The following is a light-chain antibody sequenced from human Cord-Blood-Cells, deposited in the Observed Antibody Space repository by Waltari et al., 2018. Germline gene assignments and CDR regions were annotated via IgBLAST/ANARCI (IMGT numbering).Light chain of an antibody. CDR3: QQYYSTPT. CDR2: WAS. V-gene: IGKV4-1*01. Sequence: DIVMTQSPDSLAVSLGERATIHCKSSQSVLYSSNNKNYLAWYQQKPGQPPKLLIYWASTRESGVPDQFSGSGSGTDFTLTISSLQAEDVAVYYCQQYYSTPTFGQGTKVEIK. J-gene: IGKJ1*01. CDR1: QSVLYSSNNKNY.